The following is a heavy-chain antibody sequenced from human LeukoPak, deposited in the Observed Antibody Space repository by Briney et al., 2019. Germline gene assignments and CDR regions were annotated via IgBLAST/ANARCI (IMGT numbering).Heavy chain of an antibody. D-gene: IGHD3-10*01. Sequence: GGSLRLSCAASGFTFSSYGMHWVRQAPGKGLEWVAVISYDGSNKYYADSVKGRFTISRDNSKNTLYLQMNSLRAEDTAVYYCANTRDDHYGSNFDYWGQGTLVTVSS. CDR3: ANTRDDHYGSNFDY. V-gene: IGHV3-30*18. J-gene: IGHJ4*02. CDR1: GFTFSSYG. CDR2: ISYDGSNK.